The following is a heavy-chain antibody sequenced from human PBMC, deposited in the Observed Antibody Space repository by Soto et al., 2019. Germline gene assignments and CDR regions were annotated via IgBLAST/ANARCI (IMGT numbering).Heavy chain of an antibody. D-gene: IGHD3-10*01. CDR3: ARGETYYYGSGSYFDI. CDR2: IWYDGSNK. CDR1: GFTLSSYG. Sequence: QVQLVESGGGVVQPGRSLRLSCAASGFTLSSYGMHWVRQAPGKGLEWVAVIWYDGSNKYYADSVKGRFTISRDNSKNMLYLQMNSLRAEDTAVYYCARGETYYYGSGSYFDIWGQGTMVTVSS. J-gene: IGHJ3*02. V-gene: IGHV3-33*01.